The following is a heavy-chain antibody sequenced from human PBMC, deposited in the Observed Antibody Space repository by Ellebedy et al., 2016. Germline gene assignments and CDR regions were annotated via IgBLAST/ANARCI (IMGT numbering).Heavy chain of an antibody. Sequence: SETLSLTFAVYGGSFSGYYWSWIRQPPGKGLEWIGEINHSGSTNYNPSLKSRVTISVDTSKNQFSLKLSSVTAADTAVYYCARLGEAYYFDYWGQGTLVTVSS. D-gene: IGHD3-16*01. CDR2: INHSGST. CDR1: GGSFSGYY. V-gene: IGHV4-34*01. CDR3: ARLGEAYYFDY. J-gene: IGHJ4*02.